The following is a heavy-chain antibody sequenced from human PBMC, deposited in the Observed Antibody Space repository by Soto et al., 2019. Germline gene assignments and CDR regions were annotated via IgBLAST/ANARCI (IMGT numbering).Heavy chain of an antibody. CDR2: ISSSSSTI. Sequence: EVQLVESGGGLVQPGGSLRLSCAASGFTFTTYSMSWVRQAPGKGLEWISYISSSSSTIYYADSVKVRFTISRDNAKNSLYLQMNSLRDEDTAEYHCAREYSSSSGRAFDIWGQGTMVIVSS. CDR1: GFTFTTYS. D-gene: IGHD6-6*01. J-gene: IGHJ3*02. V-gene: IGHV3-48*02. CDR3: AREYSSSSGRAFDI.